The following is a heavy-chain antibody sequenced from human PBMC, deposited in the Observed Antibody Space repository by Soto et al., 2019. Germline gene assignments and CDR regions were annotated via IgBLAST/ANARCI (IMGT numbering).Heavy chain of an antibody. CDR1: GFTFSSYA. V-gene: IGHV3-23*01. CDR3: AKAKPNQDPDDIVVVPAAEYYYGMDV. Sequence: EVQLLESGGGLVQPGGSLRLSCAASGFTFSSYAMSWVRQAPGKGLEWVSAISGSGGSTYYADSVKGRFTISRDNSKNTLYLQMNSLRAEDTAVYYCAKAKPNQDPDDIVVVPAAEYYYGMDVWGQGTTITVSS. J-gene: IGHJ6*02. D-gene: IGHD2-2*01. CDR2: ISGSGGST.